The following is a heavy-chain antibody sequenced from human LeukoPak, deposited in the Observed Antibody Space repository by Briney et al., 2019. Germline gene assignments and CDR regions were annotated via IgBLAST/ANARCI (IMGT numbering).Heavy chain of an antibody. J-gene: IGHJ3*02. V-gene: IGHV4-59*08. CDR3: ARHNYDDYVFDI. CDR2: TNYSGSA. CDR1: GGPLSSYY. Sequence: PSETLSLTRTVSGGPLSSYYWSWIRQPPGKRLGWIGYTNYSGSASYNPSLKSRVTMSVDTSKQFSLSLSSVTAADTAVYYCARHNYDDYVFDIWGQGTKVTVSS. D-gene: IGHD4-17*01.